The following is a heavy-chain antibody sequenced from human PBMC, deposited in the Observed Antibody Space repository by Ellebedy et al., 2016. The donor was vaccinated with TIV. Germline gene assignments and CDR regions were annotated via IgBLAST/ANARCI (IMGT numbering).Heavy chain of an antibody. D-gene: IGHD2-2*01. CDR3: ARDGCTSSSYHKYYFYYMDV. CDR1: GYTFPNYG. J-gene: IGHJ6*03. Sequence: SVKVSXXAYGYTFPNYGIAWVRQAPGQGLEWMGGTIPMSGTVDYAQKFQGRVTITADESTSTAYMELSSLRSEDTAVYYCARDGCTSSSYHKYYFYYMDVWGKGTAVTVSS. V-gene: IGHV1-69*13. CDR2: TIPMSGTV.